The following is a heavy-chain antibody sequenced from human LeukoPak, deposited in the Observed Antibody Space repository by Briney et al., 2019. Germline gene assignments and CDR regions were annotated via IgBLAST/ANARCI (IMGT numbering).Heavy chain of an antibody. CDR3: ARRFGL. Sequence: SETLSLTCTVSGDSISSGNNYWNWIRQSTGRGLEWIGLIYSSGSAHYNPSFKSRVTISLDTSKNHFSLKLNSVTAADTAVYYCARRFGLWGRGTLVTVSS. J-gene: IGHJ4*02. D-gene: IGHD3-10*01. CDR2: IYSSGSA. CDR1: GDSISSGNNY. V-gene: IGHV4-61*02.